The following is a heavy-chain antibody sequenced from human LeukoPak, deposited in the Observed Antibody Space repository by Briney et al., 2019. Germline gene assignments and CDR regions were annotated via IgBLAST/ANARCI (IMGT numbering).Heavy chain of an antibody. Sequence: GGSLRLSCAASGSTVSSNYMSWVRQAPGKGLEWVSVIYSGGSTYYADSVKGGFTISRDNSKNTLYLQMNSLRAEDTAVYYCARIDSSGYYYYGMYVWGQGTTVTVSS. CDR1: GSTVSSNY. V-gene: IGHV3-53*01. D-gene: IGHD3-22*01. CDR2: IYSGGST. CDR3: ARIDSSGYYYYGMYV. J-gene: IGHJ6*02.